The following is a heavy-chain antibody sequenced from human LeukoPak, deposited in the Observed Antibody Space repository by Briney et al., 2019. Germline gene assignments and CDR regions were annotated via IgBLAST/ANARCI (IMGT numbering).Heavy chain of an antibody. CDR2: ISGSGAMT. CDR1: GFTLSNHA. D-gene: IGHD3-10*01. J-gene: IGHJ4*02. V-gene: IGHV3-23*01. Sequence: GGSLRLSCAASGFTLSNHAMIWVRQAPGKGLEWVSSISGSGAMTYYADSVKGRFTISRDNAMDTLYLQMNSLRADDTAVYYCVKDRVDGSGSQFDSWGQGTLVTVSS. CDR3: VKDRVDGSGSQFDS.